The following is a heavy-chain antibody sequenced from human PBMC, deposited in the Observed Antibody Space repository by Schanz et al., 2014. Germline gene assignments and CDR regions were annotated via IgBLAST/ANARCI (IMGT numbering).Heavy chain of an antibody. CDR3: ARDGYNAYDLKRGDY. V-gene: IGHV3-33*01. Sequence: VQLVESGGGVVQPGRSLRLSCAASGFTFSSYGMHWVRQAPGKGLEWVAVIWYDGNNKFYADSVKGRFTISRDNAKNSLYLQMNSLRAEDTAVYYCARDGYNAYDLKRGDYWGQGTQVAVSS. D-gene: IGHD5-12*01. CDR2: IWYDGNNK. CDR1: GFTFSSYG. J-gene: IGHJ4*02.